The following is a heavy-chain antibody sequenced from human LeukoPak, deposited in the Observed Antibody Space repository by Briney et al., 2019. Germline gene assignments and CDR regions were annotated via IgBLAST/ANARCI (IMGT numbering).Heavy chain of an antibody. CDR2: ISWNSGSI. J-gene: IGHJ4*02. V-gene: IGHV3-9*03. CDR1: GFTFDDYA. Sequence: GGSLRLSCAASGFTFDDYAMHWVRQAPGKGLEWVSGISWNSGSIGYADSVKGRFTISRDNAKNSLYLQMNSLRAEDMALYYCAKAACSSTSCPLSSWGQGTLVTVSS. CDR3: AKAACSSTSCPLSS. D-gene: IGHD2-2*01.